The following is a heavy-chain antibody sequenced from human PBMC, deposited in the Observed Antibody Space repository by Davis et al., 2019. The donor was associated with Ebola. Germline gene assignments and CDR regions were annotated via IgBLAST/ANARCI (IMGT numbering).Heavy chain of an antibody. D-gene: IGHD3-10*01. J-gene: IGHJ6*04. Sequence: SQTLSLTCAISGDSVSSKIAAWDWIRQSPSRGLEWLGRTYYRSKWYSDYAVSVKGRITINPDTSKNQFSLKLSSVTAADTAVYYCAREVLWFGELSYYGMDVWGKGTTVTVSS. CDR3: AREVLWFGELSYYGMDV. CDR1: GDSVSSKIAA. V-gene: IGHV6-1*01. CDR2: TYYRSKWYS.